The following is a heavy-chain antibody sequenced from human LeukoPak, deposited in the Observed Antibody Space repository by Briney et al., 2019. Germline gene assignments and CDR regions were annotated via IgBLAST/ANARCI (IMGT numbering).Heavy chain of an antibody. CDR2: ISYNGDNK. CDR3: ARDGQWLGRGYSDY. CDR1: GFTFSDYA. J-gene: IGHJ4*02. Sequence: QAGGSLRLSCAASGFTFSDYAMHWVRQAPGKGLEWLTLISYNGDNKYYADSVKGRLTISRDNSQNTVYLQTNSLRPEDTAVYFCARDGQWLGRGYSDYWGEGTLVTV. V-gene: IGHV3-30-3*01. D-gene: IGHD6-19*01.